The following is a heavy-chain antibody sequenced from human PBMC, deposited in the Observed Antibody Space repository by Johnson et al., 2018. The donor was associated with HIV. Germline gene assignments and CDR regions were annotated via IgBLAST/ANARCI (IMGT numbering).Heavy chain of an antibody. Sequence: EQLVESGGGLVQPGGSLRLSCAASGFIFDEYDMSWVRQAPGKGLEWVSGINWNGGTPGSADSVKGRFTISRDNAKNSLYLQLSSLRPEDTALYYCAKVDLTGWSTDALDIRGQGTMVTVSS. CDR2: INWNGGTP. V-gene: IGHV3-20*04. CDR1: GFIFDEYD. D-gene: IGHD3-9*01. J-gene: IGHJ3*02. CDR3: AKVDLTGWSTDALDI.